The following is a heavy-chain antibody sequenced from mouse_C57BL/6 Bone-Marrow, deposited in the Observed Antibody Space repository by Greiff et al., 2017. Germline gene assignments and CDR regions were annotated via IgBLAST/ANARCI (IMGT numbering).Heavy chain of an antibody. CDR3: ARDFGSSLFAY. CDR1: GYTFTSYW. J-gene: IGHJ3*01. Sequence: QVKLQQPGAELVMPGASVKLSCKASGYTFTSYWMPWVKQRPGQGLEWIGEIDPSGSYTNYNQKFKGKSTLPVDKSSSTAYMQRSSLTSEDSAVYYCARDFGSSLFAYWGQGTLVTVSA. V-gene: IGHV1-69*01. D-gene: IGHD1-1*01. CDR2: IDPSGSYT.